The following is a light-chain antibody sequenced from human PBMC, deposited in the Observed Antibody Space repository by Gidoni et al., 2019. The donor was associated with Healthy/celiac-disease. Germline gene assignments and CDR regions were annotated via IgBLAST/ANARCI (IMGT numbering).Light chain of an antibody. J-gene: IGKJ4*01. V-gene: IGKV3-11*01. CDR1: QSVSSY. CDR2: DAS. Sequence: DIVLTQSPATLSLSPGESATLSCRASQSVSSYLAWYQQKPGQAPRLLIYDASNRATGIPARFSGSGSGTDFTLTISSLEPEDFAVYYCQQRSNWPPLTFGGGTKVEIK. CDR3: QQRSNWPPLT.